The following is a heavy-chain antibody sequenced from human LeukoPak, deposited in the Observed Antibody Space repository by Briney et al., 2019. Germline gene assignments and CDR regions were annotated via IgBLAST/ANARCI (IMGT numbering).Heavy chain of an antibody. CDR3: AKGDKPVITMVKFDY. V-gene: IGHV3-23*01. J-gene: IGHJ4*02. CDR2: ISGSGTNT. CDR1: GFTFSSYA. Sequence: GGSLRLSCAASGFTFSSYAMNWVRQAPGKGLEWVSGISGSGTNTYYADSVKGRFTISRDNSKNTLYMQMNSLRAEDTAVYYCAKGDKPVITMVKFDYWGQGTLVTVSS. D-gene: IGHD3-10*01.